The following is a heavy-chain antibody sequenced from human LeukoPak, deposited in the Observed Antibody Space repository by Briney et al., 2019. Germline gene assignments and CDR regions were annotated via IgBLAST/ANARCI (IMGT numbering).Heavy chain of an antibody. CDR2: IYYSGTT. V-gene: IGHV4-59*01. CDR1: GGSIGTYS. D-gene: IGHD6-13*01. CDR3: ARGVYIAAAQYAY. Sequence: SETLSLTCTVSGGSIGTYSWNWIRQPPGKGLERLGYIYYSGTTNYNPSLKSRVTISVDTSKNQFSLKLSSVTAADTAVYYCARGVYIAAAQYAYWGQGTLVTVSS. J-gene: IGHJ4*02.